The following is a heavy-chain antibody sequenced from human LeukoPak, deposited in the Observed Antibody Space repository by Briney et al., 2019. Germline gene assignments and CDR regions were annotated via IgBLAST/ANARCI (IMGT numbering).Heavy chain of an antibody. J-gene: IGHJ6*03. CDR1: GGPINSYY. V-gene: IGHV4-4*07. CDR2: IYDSGTT. Sequence: SETLSLTCTVCGGPINSYYWSWLRKPAERGLEGIGRIYDSGTTTYNPSLRSRVAISMDTSKNQFSLRLTSVTAADTAVYYCARLTKNDAGTYRFGKKKRGYMDVWGKGTTVTISS. CDR3: ARLTKNDAGTYRFGKKKRGYMDV. D-gene: IGHD3-16*02.